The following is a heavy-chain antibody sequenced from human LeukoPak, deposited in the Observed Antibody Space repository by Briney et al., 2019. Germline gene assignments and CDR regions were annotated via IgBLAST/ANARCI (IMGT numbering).Heavy chain of an antibody. CDR2: IYYSGST. CDR3: ARLHTVVVPAATIKYFDY. Sequence: SETLSLTCTVSGGSVSSGSYYWSWIRQPPGKGLEWVGYIYYSGSTNYNPSLKSRVTISVDTSKNQFSLKLSSVTAADTAVYYCARLHTVVVPAATIKYFDYWGQGTLVTVSS. V-gene: IGHV4-61*01. J-gene: IGHJ4*02. D-gene: IGHD2-2*01. CDR1: GGSVSSGSYY.